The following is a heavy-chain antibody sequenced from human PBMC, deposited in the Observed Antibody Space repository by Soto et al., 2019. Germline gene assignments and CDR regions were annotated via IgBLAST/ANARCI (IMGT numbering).Heavy chain of an antibody. D-gene: IGHD3-3*01. V-gene: IGHV3-64*01. CDR2: VSRNGINT. CDR3: AITYYDFDV. CDR1: GFSFSSYD. Sequence: EEQLVQSGGGLVQPGGSLRLSCAASGFSFSSYDLFWVRQAPGKGLEYVSAVSRNGINTYYANPVKGRFTISRDNSKNIMYLQVGTLRAEDMTVYYCAITYYDFDVWGKGTTVIVSS. J-gene: IGHJ6*04.